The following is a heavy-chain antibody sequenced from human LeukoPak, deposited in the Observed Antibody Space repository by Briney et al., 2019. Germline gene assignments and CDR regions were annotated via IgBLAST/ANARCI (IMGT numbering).Heavy chain of an antibody. V-gene: IGHV1-69*13. Sequence: GASVKVSCKASGGTFSSYAISWVRQAPGQGLEWMGGIIPIFDTANYAQKFQGRVTITADESTSTAYMELSSLRSEDTAVYYCARVREEYCSGGSCYWGDYYYYMDVWGKGTTVTVSS. D-gene: IGHD2-15*01. CDR1: GGTFSSYA. CDR2: IIPIFDTA. CDR3: ARVREEYCSGGSCYWGDYYYYMDV. J-gene: IGHJ6*03.